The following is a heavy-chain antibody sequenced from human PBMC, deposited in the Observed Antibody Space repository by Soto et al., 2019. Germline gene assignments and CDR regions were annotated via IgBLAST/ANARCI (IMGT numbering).Heavy chain of an antibody. Sequence: QVQLVQSGAEVKKPGSSLTVSCKASGGTFSSYAISWVRQAPGQGLEWMGGIIPIFGTANYAQKFQGRVTITADESTSTAYMELSSLRSEDTAVYYCARVVESYSDGSGSYENWGQGILVTVSS. D-gene: IGHD3-10*01. CDR2: IIPIFGTA. CDR3: ARVVESYSDGSGSYEN. CDR1: GGTFSSYA. J-gene: IGHJ1*01. V-gene: IGHV1-69*01.